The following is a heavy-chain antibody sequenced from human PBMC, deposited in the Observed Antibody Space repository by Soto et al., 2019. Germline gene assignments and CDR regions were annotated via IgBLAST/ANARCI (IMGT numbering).Heavy chain of an antibody. J-gene: IGHJ6*01. Sequence: HPXGSLSLSCSAAGFTFISYAMSWVRQAPGKGLDWVSAITGSGGSTYYADSVKGRFTISRDNSKNTLYLQMNSLRAEDTAVYYCAKDGDSSDWTKRGGGMDVSGKGSTVTVS. CDR1: GFTFISYA. V-gene: IGHV3-23*01. D-gene: IGHD6-19*01. CDR2: ITGSGGST. CDR3: AKDGDSSDWTKRGGGMDV.